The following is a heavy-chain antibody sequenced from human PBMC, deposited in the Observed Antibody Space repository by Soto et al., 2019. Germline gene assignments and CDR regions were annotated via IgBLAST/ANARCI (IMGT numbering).Heavy chain of an antibody. J-gene: IGHJ6*03. V-gene: IGHV4-39*01. D-gene: IGHD6-19*01. CDR3: ARLGHGGWDMDV. Sequence: SETLSLTCTVSGGSISSSSYYWGWIRQPPGKGLEWIGSIYYSGSTYYNPSLKSRVTISVDTSKNQFSLKLSSVTAADTAVYYCARLGHGGWDMDVWGKGTTVTVSS. CDR1: GGSISSSSYY. CDR2: IYYSGST.